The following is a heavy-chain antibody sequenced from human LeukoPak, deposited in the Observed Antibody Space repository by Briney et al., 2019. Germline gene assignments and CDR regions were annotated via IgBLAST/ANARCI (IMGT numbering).Heavy chain of an antibody. D-gene: IGHD1-1*01. Sequence: GGSLRLSCAASGFTFSSYAMSWVRQAPGKGLEWVSAFSGSGGDTYYADSVKGRFTISRDNSKNTLYLQMNSLRAEDTAVYYCAKDRTGTTGRDWLDPWGQGTLVTVSS. CDR3: AKDRTGTTGRDWLDP. J-gene: IGHJ5*02. CDR1: GFTFSSYA. CDR2: FSGSGGDT. V-gene: IGHV3-23*01.